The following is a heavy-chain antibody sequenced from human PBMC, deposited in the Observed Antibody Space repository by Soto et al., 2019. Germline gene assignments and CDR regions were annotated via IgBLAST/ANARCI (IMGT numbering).Heavy chain of an antibody. CDR1: GFAFGTYA. CDR3: AKGGAEMLGYYYYFVMDV. D-gene: IGHD2-8*01. Sequence: VQLLESGGGMVQPGGSLRLSCGASGFAFGTYAMNWVRQAPGKGLEWVSGISSRGGSTFYADSVQGRFIISRDNPKNTLCLQMDNLRVEDTAIYYCAKGGAEMLGYYYYFVMDVWGQGTTVSVSS. CDR2: ISSRGGST. J-gene: IGHJ6*02. V-gene: IGHV3-23*01.